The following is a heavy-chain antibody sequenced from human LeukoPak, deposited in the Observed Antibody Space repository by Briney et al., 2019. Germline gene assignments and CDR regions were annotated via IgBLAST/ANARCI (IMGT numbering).Heavy chain of an antibody. CDR1: GFTFSSYS. D-gene: IGHD2-21*02. CDR3: ARDRLSWGDPYYYGMDV. J-gene: IGHJ6*02. V-gene: IGHV3-21*01. Sequence: GGSLRLSCAASGFTFSSYSMNWVRQAPGKGLEWVSSISSSSSYIYYADSVKGRFTISRDNAKNSLYLQMNSLRAEDTAVYYCARDRLSWGDPYYYGMDVWGQGTTVTVSS. CDR2: ISSSSSYI.